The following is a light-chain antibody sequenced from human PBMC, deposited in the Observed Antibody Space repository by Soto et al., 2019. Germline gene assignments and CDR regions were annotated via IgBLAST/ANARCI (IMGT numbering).Light chain of an antibody. CDR1: QSVSSY. V-gene: IGKV3-20*01. CDR3: QQYGSSGT. CDR2: GAS. Sequence: IVMSQSPATLSVCPGERATLSCRASQSVSSYLAWYQQKPGQAPRLLIYGASNRATGIPDRFSGSGSGTDFTLTISRLEPEDFAVYYCQQYGSSGTFGQGTKVDIK. J-gene: IGKJ1*01.